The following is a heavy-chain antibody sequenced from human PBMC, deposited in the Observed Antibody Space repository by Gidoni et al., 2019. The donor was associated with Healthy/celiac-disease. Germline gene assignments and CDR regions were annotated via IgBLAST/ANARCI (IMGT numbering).Heavy chain of an antibody. CDR3: AREADCSGGSCYDY. J-gene: IGHJ4*02. CDR1: GFTFSSYA. V-gene: IGHV3-64*01. Sequence: EVQLVESGGGLVQPGGSLRLSCAASGFTFSSYAMHWVRQAPGKGLEYVSASSSNGGSIYYANSVKGRFTISRDNSKNTLYLQMGSLRAEDMAVYYCAREADCSGGSCYDYWGQGTLVTVSS. D-gene: IGHD2-15*01. CDR2: SSSNGGSI.